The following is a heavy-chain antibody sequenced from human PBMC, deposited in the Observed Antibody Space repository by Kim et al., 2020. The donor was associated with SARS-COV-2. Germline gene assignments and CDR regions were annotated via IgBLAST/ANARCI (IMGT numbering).Heavy chain of an antibody. V-gene: IGHV3-9*01. Sequence: GGSLRLSCAASGFTFDDYAMHWVRQAPGKGLEWVSGISWNSGSIGYADSVKGRFTISRDNAKNSLYLQMNSLRAEDTALYYCAKDVRSSWSGYIPPYDYAMDVWGQGTTVTVSS. D-gene: IGHD3-3*01. J-gene: IGHJ6*02. CDR1: GFTFDDYA. CDR3: AKDVRSSWSGYIPPYDYAMDV. CDR2: ISWNSGSI.